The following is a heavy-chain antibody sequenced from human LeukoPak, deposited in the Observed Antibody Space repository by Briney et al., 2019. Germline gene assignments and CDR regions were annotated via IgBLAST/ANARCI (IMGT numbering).Heavy chain of an antibody. CDR3: ARFGAEGSSGYYYPWYFDY. Sequence: GGSLRLSCAASGFTFSDYYMSWIRQAPGKGLEWVSYISSSSSYTNYADSVKGRFTISRDNAKNSLYLQMNSLRAEDTAVYYCARFGAEGSSGYYYPWYFDYWGQGTLVTVSS. CDR2: ISSSSSYT. V-gene: IGHV3-11*06. D-gene: IGHD3-22*01. CDR1: GFTFSDYY. J-gene: IGHJ4*02.